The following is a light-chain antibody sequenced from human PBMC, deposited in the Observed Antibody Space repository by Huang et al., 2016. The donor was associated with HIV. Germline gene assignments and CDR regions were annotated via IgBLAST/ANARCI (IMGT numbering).Light chain of an antibody. J-gene: IGKJ1*01. CDR3: QQYNDWPLT. CDR2: GVS. CDR1: QSLSSQ. Sequence: EIVMTQSPATLSVSPGERVTLSCRASQSLSSQLAWYQQKRGQAPRLLIYGVSTRAPDIPARFSGSGSGTDFTLTINSLQSEDFATYYCQQYNDWPLTFGQGTEVEIK. V-gene: IGKV3-15*01.